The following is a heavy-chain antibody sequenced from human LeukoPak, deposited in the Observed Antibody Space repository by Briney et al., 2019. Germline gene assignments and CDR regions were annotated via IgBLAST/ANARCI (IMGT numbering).Heavy chain of an antibody. CDR1: GFTFSSYW. CDR2: INSDGSST. J-gene: IGHJ4*02. D-gene: IGHD3-22*01. CDR3: AREDYYDXSGYQD. V-gene: IGHV3-74*01. Sequence: GGSLRLSCAASGFTFSSYWMHWVRQAPGKGLVWVSRINSDGSSTSYADSVKGRFTISRDNAKNTLYLQMNSLRAEDTAVCYCAREDYYDXSGYQDWGQGTLVTVSS.